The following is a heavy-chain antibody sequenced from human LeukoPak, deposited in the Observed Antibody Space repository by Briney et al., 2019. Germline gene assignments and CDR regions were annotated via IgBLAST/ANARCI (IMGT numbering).Heavy chain of an antibody. D-gene: IGHD4-17*01. CDR1: GFTFSSYD. V-gene: IGHV3-13*01. CDR2: IGTAGDT. Sequence: PGGSLRLSCAASGFTFSSYDMHWVRQATGKGLEWVSAIGTAGDTYYPGSVKGRFTISRENAKNSLYLQMNSLRAGDTAVYYCARGTHDYGDYRSPRNWFDPWGQGTLVTVSS. CDR3: ARGTHDYGDYRSPRNWFDP. J-gene: IGHJ5*02.